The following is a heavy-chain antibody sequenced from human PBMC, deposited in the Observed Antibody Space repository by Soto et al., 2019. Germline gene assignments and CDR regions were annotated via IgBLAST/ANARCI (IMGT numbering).Heavy chain of an antibody. D-gene: IGHD4-17*01. V-gene: IGHV4-30-4*01. CDR3: ARVVDYGDYVGPYFDY. J-gene: IGHJ4*02. CDR2: IYYSGST. CDR1: GGSISSGDYY. Sequence: QVQLQESGPGLVKPSQTLSLTCTVSGGSISSGDYYWSWIRQPPGKGLEWIGYIYYSGSTYYNPSLKSRVTISVDTSKNQFSLKLSSVTAADTAVYYCARVVDYGDYVGPYFDYWGQGTLVTVSS.